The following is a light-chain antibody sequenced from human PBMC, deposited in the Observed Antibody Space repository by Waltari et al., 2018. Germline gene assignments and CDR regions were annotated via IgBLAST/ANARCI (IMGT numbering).Light chain of an antibody. V-gene: IGLV3-19*01. J-gene: IGLJ3*02. CDR2: GKD. CDR1: SLRTSY. Sequence: SSELTQDPAVSVALGQTARFTCQGDSLRTSYASWYQVKPGQAPVLVIYGKDKRPSGIPDRISGHSSGTTSSLTITGAQAEDGADYYCSSRMLFAGGTKVTVL. CDR3: SSRML.